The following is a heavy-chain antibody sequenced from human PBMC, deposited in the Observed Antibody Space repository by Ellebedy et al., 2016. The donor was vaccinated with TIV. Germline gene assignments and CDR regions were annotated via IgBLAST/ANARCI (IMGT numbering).Heavy chain of an antibody. V-gene: IGHV4-39*07. D-gene: IGHD1-1*01. J-gene: IGHJ4*02. CDR3: ARVLRGGRAGDYFDY. CDR2: IYYSGTT. Sequence: MPSETLSLTCSVSGGSISSSSFYRGWIRQPPGKGLEWIGNIYYSGTTFYSPFLKSRVTISVDTSKNQFSLNLNSVTAADTAVYYCARVLRGGRAGDYFDYWGQGTLVTVSS. CDR1: GGSISSSSFY.